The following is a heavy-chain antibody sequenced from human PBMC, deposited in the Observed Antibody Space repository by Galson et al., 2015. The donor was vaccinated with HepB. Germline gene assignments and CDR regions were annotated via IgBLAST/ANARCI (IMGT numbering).Heavy chain of an antibody. J-gene: IGHJ6*02. V-gene: IGHV1-24*01. Sequence: SVKVSCKVSGYTLTELSMHWVRQAPGKGLEWMGGFDPEDGETIYAQKFQGRVTMTEDTSTDTAYMELSSLRSEDTAVYYCAADRSITMVRGVIGYYYYGMDVWGQGTTVTVSS. CDR2: FDPEDGET. CDR1: GYTLTELS. CDR3: AADRSITMVRGVIGYYYYGMDV. D-gene: IGHD3-10*01.